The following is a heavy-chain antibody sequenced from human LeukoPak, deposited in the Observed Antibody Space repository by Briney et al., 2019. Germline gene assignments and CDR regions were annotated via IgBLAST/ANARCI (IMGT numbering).Heavy chain of an antibody. CDR3: ARDPNWGNVVPAAAPQTK. V-gene: IGHV3-48*04. Sequence: PGGSLRLSCAASGFTFSSYSMNWVRQAPGKGLEWVSYISSCSSTIYYADSVKGRFTISRDNAKNSLYLQMNSLRAEDTAVYYCARDPNWGNVVPAAAPQTKWGQGTLVTVSS. CDR2: ISSCSSTI. D-gene: IGHD2-2*01. J-gene: IGHJ4*02. CDR1: GFTFSSYS.